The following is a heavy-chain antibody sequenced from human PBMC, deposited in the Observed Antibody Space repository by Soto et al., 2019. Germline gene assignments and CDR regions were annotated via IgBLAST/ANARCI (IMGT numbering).Heavy chain of an antibody. V-gene: IGHV1-2*04. Sequence: ASVKVSCKASGYTFTGYYMHWVRQAPGQGLEWMGWINPNSGGTNYAQKFQGWVTMTRETSISTAYMELSRLRSDDTAVYYCARENGYDLHAFDYWGQGTLVTVSS. J-gene: IGHJ4*02. CDR3: ARENGYDLHAFDY. D-gene: IGHD5-12*01. CDR1: GYTFTGYY. CDR2: INPNSGGT.